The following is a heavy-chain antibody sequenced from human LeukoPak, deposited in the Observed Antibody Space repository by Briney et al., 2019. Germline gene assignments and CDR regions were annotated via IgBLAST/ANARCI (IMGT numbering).Heavy chain of an antibody. D-gene: IGHD6-19*01. J-gene: IGHJ4*02. CDR2: IGSTGDTK. Sequence: PGGSLRLSCAASGFTFSSYEMNWVRQAPGKGLEWVSYIGSTGDTKYYADSVKGRFTISRDNAKNSVYLQMNSLRAEDTAVYYCATWSSGWQFDYWGQGTLVSVSS. CDR3: ATWSSGWQFDY. CDR1: GFTFSSYE. V-gene: IGHV3-48*03.